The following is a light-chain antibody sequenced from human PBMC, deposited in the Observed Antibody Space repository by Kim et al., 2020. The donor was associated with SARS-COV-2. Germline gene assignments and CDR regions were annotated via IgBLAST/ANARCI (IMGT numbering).Light chain of an antibody. V-gene: IGLV2-23*02. CDR1: RSDVGNYNL. CDR2: EVV. Sequence: GQSISLSCTGNRSDVGNYNLVSWYQQHPGKAPKLMIYEVVKRPSGVSNRFSGCKSGNTASLTISGLQAEDEAEYYCCSYAGTRTRVFGGGTQLTVL. CDR3: CSYAGTRTRV. J-gene: IGLJ3*02.